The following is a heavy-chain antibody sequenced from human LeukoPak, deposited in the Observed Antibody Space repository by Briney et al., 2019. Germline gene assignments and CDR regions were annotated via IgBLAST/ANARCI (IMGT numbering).Heavy chain of an antibody. D-gene: IGHD1-14*01. V-gene: IGHV1-18*01. CDR2: ISAFNGST. J-gene: IGHJ5*02. Sequence: ASVTVSCKASGYDFDFYGISWLRQAPGQGLEWMGYISAFNGSTHYAQKFQGRVTLTTDTSTYTAYMELTSLRSDDTAVYFCAKDILLPLSVPDPWGQGTLVTVSS. CDR1: GYDFDFYG. CDR3: AKDILLPLSVPDP.